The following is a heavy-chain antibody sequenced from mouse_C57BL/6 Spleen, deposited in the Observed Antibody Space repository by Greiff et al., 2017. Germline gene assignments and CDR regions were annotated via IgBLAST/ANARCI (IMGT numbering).Heavy chain of an antibody. CDR1: GYTFTSYW. CDR2: IYPGSGST. CDR3: ARWLLRGGDYAMDY. D-gene: IGHD2-3*01. V-gene: IGHV1-55*01. J-gene: IGHJ4*01. Sequence: QVQLKQPGAELVKPGASVKMSCKASGYTFTSYWITWVKQRPGQGLEWIGDIYPGSGSTNYNEKFKSKATLTVDTSSSTAYMQLSSLTSEDSAVYYCARWLLRGGDYAMDYWGQGTSVTVSA.